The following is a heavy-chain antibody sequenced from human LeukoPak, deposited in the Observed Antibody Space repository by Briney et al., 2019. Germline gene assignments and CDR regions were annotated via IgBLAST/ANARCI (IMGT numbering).Heavy chain of an antibody. CDR2: MYSGGDT. Sequence: GGSLRLSCAASGFTFGSYAMSWVRQAPGKGLEWVSAMYSGGDTYYADSVKGRFTISRDNSKNTLYLQMNSLRAEDTAVYYCARAPSGWYFDSWGQGTLVTVSS. V-gene: IGHV3-66*01. CDR3: ARAPSGWYFDS. CDR1: GFTFGSYA. D-gene: IGHD6-19*01. J-gene: IGHJ4*02.